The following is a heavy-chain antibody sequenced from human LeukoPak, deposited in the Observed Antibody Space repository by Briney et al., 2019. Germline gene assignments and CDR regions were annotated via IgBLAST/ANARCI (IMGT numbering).Heavy chain of an antibody. CDR3: ASALYSYGLGYYMDV. V-gene: IGHV1-69*13. Sequence: SVKVSCKASGGTFSSYAISWVRQAPGQGLEWMGGIIPIFGTANYAQKFQGRVTITADESTSTAYMELSSLRSEDTVVYYCASALYSYGLGYYMDVWGKGTTVTVSS. CDR1: GGTFSSYA. D-gene: IGHD5-18*01. J-gene: IGHJ6*03. CDR2: IIPIFGTA.